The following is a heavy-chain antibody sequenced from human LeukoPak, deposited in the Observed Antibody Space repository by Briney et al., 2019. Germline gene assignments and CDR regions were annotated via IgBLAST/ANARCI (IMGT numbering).Heavy chain of an antibody. D-gene: IGHD4-11*01. V-gene: IGHV1-69*13. CDR1: GGTFSSYA. Sequence: SVKVSCKASGGTFSSYAISWVRQAPGQGPEWMGGIIPIFGTANYAQKFQGRVTITADESTSIAYMELSSLRSEDTAVYYCASAVYSNYYYYYGMDVWGQGTTVTVSS. CDR2: IIPIFGTA. CDR3: ASAVYSNYYYYYGMDV. J-gene: IGHJ6*02.